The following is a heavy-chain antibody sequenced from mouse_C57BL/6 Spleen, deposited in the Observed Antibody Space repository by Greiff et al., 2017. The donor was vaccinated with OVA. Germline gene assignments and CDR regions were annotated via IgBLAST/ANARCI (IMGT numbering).Heavy chain of an antibody. CDR3: ARGITTTGTWFDY. Sequence: VKLVESGPGLVQPSQSLSITCTVSGFSLTSYGVHWVRQSPGKGLEWLGVIWSGGSTDYNAAFISRLSISKDNSKSQVFFKMNSLQADDTAIYYSARGITTTGTWFDYWGQGTTLTVSS. V-gene: IGHV2-2*01. D-gene: IGHD1-1*01. CDR2: IWSGGST. CDR1: GFSLTSYG. J-gene: IGHJ2*01.